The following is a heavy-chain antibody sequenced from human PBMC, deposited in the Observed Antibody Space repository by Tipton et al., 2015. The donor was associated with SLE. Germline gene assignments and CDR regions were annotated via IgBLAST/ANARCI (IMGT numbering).Heavy chain of an antibody. J-gene: IGHJ6*02. Sequence: GSLRLSCVASGFTFNKAWMTWVRQAPGKGLEWVGRIYSRTDAGTTDSAVSEKGRFTVSRDDSKNTLFLQMNSLKTEDTAVYYCTTRHFYSGFPDYNGMDVWGQGTTVTVSS. CDR3: TTRHFYSGFPDYNGMDV. V-gene: IGHV3-15*01. D-gene: IGHD3-3*02. CDR1: GFTFNKAW. CDR2: IYSRTDAGTT.